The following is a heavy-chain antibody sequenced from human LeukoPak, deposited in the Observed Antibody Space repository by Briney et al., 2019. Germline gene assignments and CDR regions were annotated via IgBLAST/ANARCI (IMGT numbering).Heavy chain of an antibody. CDR3: ARGGVPCGGDCYFDMHLFDY. V-gene: IGHV4-38-2*01. CDR2: IYRSGST. CDR1: GYSISSGYY. J-gene: IGHJ4*02. D-gene: IGHD2-21*01. Sequence: SETLSLTCAVSGYSISSGYYWGWIRQPPGKGREWIGSIYRSGSTYYNPSLKSRVTISVDTSKNQFSLKLSSVTAADTAVYYCARGGVPCGGDCYFDMHLFDYWGQGTLVTVSS.